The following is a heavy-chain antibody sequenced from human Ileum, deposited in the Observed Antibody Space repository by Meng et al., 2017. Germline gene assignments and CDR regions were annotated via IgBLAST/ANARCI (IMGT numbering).Heavy chain of an antibody. D-gene: IGHD4-23*01. CDR3: ARHGGYSQDF. CDR1: SGLISSNTY. J-gene: IGHJ4*02. Sequence: QVPQEEAGPGLVRPSGTLSLTCAVSSGLISSNTYWSWVRQPPGKGLEWIGQISHSGSAYYNPSLKSRVTMSVDKSKSQFSLMLTSVTAADTAIYYCARHGGYSQDFWGQGTLVTVSS. V-gene: IGHV4-4*02. CDR2: ISHSGSA.